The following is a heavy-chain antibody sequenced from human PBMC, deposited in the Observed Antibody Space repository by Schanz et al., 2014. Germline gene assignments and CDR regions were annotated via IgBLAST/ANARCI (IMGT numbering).Heavy chain of an antibody. V-gene: IGHV3-23*01. J-gene: IGHJ4*02. Sequence: EVQLLESGGGLVQPGGSLRLSCASSGFSFTTYAMSWVRQAPGKGLEWVSAISASGGTTYYADSVKGRFTISRDNSKNTLYLQMNSLRAEDTGLYFCARGGSGSHYRLDYWGQGTLVTVSS. CDR2: ISASGGTT. D-gene: IGHD1-26*01. CDR1: GFSFTTYA. CDR3: ARGGSGSHYRLDY.